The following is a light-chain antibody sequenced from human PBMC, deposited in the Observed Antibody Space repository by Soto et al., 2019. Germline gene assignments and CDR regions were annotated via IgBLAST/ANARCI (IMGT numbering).Light chain of an antibody. Sequence: QSVLTQAPSVSGAPGQRVTISCTGSSSNIGAGYDVHWYQQLPGTAPKLLIYANSNRPAGVPDRFSCSKSGASASLAITGLQAEDEADYYCQSYDSSPSGYVFGTGTKVTVL. CDR2: ANS. CDR1: SSNIGAGYD. CDR3: QSYDSSPSGYV. J-gene: IGLJ1*01. V-gene: IGLV1-40*01.